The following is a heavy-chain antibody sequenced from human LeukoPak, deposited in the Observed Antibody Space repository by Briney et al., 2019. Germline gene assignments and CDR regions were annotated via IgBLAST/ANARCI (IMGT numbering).Heavy chain of an antibody. J-gene: IGHJ6*03. CDR1: GGSMSSSSYY. CDR2: IYYSGST. V-gene: IGHV4-39*07. CDR3: ARDRLRTSYYYYYMDV. Sequence: SETLSLTCTVSGGSMSSSSYYWGWIRQPPGKGLEWIGSIYYSGSTYYNPSLKSRVTISVDTSKNQFSLKLSSVTAADTAVYYCARDRLRTSYYYYYMDVWGKGTTVTVSS. D-gene: IGHD2-21*02.